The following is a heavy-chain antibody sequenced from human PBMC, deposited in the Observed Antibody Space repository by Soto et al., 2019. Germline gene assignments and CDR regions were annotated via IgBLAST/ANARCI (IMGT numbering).Heavy chain of an antibody. J-gene: IGHJ4*02. CDR2: ISYDGNNK. V-gene: IGHV3-30-3*01. CDR1: GFTYSTYT. Sequence: QVQLVESGGGVVQPGRSLRLSCAASGFTYSTYTMHWVRQAPGKGLEWVAVISYDGNNKFYADSVKGRFTISRDSTKHTLYLQMNSLRPDDTAMYYCARDGVSSTDYTWNYGTYFDYCGQGALVTVSS. CDR3: ARDGVSSTDYTWNYGTYFDY. D-gene: IGHD1-7*01.